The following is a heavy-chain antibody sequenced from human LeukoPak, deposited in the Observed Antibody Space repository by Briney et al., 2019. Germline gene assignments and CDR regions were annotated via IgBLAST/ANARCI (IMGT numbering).Heavy chain of an antibody. V-gene: IGHV3-33*01. CDR3: ARGPLGIGFDY. J-gene: IGHJ4*02. D-gene: IGHD7-27*01. CDR1: GFTFSSYG. CDR2: IWYDGSNK. Sequence: GGSLRLSCAASGFTFSSYGMHWARQAPGKGLEWVAVIWYDGSNKYYADSVKGRFTISRDNSKNTLYLQMNSLRAEGTAVYYCARGPLGIGFDYWGQGTLVTVSS.